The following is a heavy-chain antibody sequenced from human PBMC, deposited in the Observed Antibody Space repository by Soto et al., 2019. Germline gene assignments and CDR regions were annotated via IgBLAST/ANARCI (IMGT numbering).Heavy chain of an antibody. CDR2: ISFDGSNK. CDR1: RFTFSSYG. Sequence: QVQLVESGGGVVQRGGSLRLSCVASRFTFSSYGIHWVRQAPGKGLQWVAVISFDGSNKRYADSVKGRFTISRDNSKDTLYLLMNSLRAEDRAVYYCARANAPYCSTTSCPLDYWGPGTLVTVS. V-gene: IGHV3-30*03. D-gene: IGHD2-2*01. CDR3: ARANAPYCSTTSCPLDY. J-gene: IGHJ4*02.